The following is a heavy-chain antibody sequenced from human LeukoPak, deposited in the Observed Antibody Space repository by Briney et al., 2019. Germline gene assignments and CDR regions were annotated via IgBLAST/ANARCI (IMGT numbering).Heavy chain of an antibody. CDR2: ISGSGDNT. V-gene: IGHV3-23*01. D-gene: IGHD5-12*01. J-gene: IGHJ4*02. Sequence: GGSLRLSCAASGFTFSNYAMSWVRQAPGKGLEWVSIISGSGDNTHYADSVKGRFTISRDNSKNTLYLQMKTLRAEDTAIYYCARRGWLINFDYWRQGTLVTVSS. CDR3: ARRGWLINFDY. CDR1: GFTFSNYA.